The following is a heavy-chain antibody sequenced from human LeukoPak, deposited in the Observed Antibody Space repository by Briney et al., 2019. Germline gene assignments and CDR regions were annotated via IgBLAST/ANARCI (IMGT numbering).Heavy chain of an antibody. J-gene: IGHJ3*01. CDR3: ARDYGDSVFAF. V-gene: IGHV4-59*01. D-gene: IGHD4-17*01. CDR2: IYYSGSA. CDR1: GGSISSYY. Sequence: PSETLSLTCTVSGGSISSYYWSWIRQPPGKGLEWIGYIYYSGSANYNPSLKSRVTTSVDTSKNKFSLKLSSVTAADTALYYCARDYGDSVFAFWGEGTMGTVSS.